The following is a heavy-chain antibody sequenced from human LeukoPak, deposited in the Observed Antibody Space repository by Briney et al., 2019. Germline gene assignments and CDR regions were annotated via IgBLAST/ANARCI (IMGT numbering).Heavy chain of an antibody. Sequence: GGSLRLSCAASGFTFSSYAMHWVRQAPGKGLEWVAVISYDGSNKYYADSVKGRFTISRDNSKNTLYLQMNSLRAEDTAVYYCARDGCSGGSCYVPIRSSGMDVWGQGTTVTVSS. CDR2: ISYDGSNK. D-gene: IGHD2-15*01. J-gene: IGHJ6*02. V-gene: IGHV3-30-3*01. CDR3: ARDGCSGGSCYVPIRSSGMDV. CDR1: GFTFSSYA.